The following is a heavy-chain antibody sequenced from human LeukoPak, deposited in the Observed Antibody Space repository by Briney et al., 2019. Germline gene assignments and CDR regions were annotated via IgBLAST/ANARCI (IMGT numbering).Heavy chain of an antibody. V-gene: IGHV4-4*07. CDR3: ARTSPKNGAFDL. CDR1: GGSITNYY. Sequence: PSETLPLTCTVSGGSITNYYWSWIRQPAGKGLEWIGRIYSSGSTNYNPSLNSRVTMSVDTSKNQFSLKLTSVTAADTAVYYCARTSPKNGAFDLWGQGTMVTVSS. J-gene: IGHJ3*01. D-gene: IGHD2-8*01. CDR2: IYSSGST.